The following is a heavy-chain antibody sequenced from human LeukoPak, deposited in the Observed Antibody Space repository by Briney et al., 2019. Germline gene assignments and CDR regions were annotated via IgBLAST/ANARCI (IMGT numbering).Heavy chain of an antibody. V-gene: IGHV1-69*05. J-gene: IGHJ5*01. CDR2: IIPIFDTE. CDR1: GGTFSSYA. D-gene: IGHD5-24*01. CDR3: ARGDGYGYNWFDS. Sequence: GASVKVSCKAFGGTFSSYAITWVRQAPGQGLEWMGRIIPIFDTENYAQNFQGRVTITTDESTSTAYMELSSLRSEDTAVYYCARGDGYGYNWFDSWGQGTLVTVSS.